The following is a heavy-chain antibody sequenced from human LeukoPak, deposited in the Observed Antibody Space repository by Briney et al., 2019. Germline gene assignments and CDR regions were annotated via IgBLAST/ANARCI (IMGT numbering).Heavy chain of an antibody. Sequence: GGSLTLSCAASGFTFSSYAMHWVRQAPGKGLEWVAVISYDGSNKYYADSVKGRFTISRDNSKNTLYLQMNSLRSEDTAVYYCAREWTSTVVTSRGMDVWGQGTTVIVSS. V-gene: IGHV3-30-3*01. D-gene: IGHD4-23*01. J-gene: IGHJ6*02. CDR3: AREWTSTVVTSRGMDV. CDR1: GFTFSSYA. CDR2: ISYDGSNK.